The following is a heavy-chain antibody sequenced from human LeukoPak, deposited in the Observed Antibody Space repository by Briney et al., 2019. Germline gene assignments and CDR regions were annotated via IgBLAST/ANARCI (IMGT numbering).Heavy chain of an antibody. CDR1: GGSISSGGYY. V-gene: IGHV4-31*03. CDR2: VYYSGST. D-gene: IGHD2-21*02. J-gene: IGHJ2*01. CDR3: ARAPPPVVTTIVEGIWYFDL. Sequence: SQTLSLTCTVSGGSISSGGYYWSWIRQHPGKGPEWIGYVYYSGSTFYNPSLKSRVIISVDTSKSQFSLKLNSVTAADTAVYYCARAPPPVVTTIVEGIWYFDLWGRGTLVTVSS.